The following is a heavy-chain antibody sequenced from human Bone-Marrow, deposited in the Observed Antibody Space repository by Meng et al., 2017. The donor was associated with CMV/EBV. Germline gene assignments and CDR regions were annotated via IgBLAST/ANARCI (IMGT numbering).Heavy chain of an antibody. J-gene: IGHJ4*02. CDR2: IYSGGSST. CDR1: EFTLSSHA. D-gene: IGHD3-3*01. V-gene: IGHV3-23*03. CDR3: AKDHMYDFWSGYDY. Sequence: ASEFTLSSHALSWVRQAPGKGLELVSVIYSGGSSTYYADSVKGRFTISRDNSKNTLYLQMNSLRAEDTAVYYCAKDHMYDFWSGYDYWGQGTLVTVSS.